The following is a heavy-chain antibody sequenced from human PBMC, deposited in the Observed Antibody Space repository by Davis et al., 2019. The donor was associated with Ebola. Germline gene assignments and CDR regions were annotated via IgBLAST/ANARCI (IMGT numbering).Heavy chain of an antibody. Sequence: PGGSLRLSCAASGFTFSSYAMSWVRQAPGKGLEWVSAISGSGGSTYYADSVKGRFTISRDNSKNTLYLQMNSLRAEDTAVYYCAKDQFPGIAVAGTSFSALGAFDIWGQGTMVTVSS. V-gene: IGHV3-23*01. CDR1: GFTFSSYA. J-gene: IGHJ3*02. CDR3: AKDQFPGIAVAGTSFSALGAFDI. CDR2: ISGSGGST. D-gene: IGHD6-19*01.